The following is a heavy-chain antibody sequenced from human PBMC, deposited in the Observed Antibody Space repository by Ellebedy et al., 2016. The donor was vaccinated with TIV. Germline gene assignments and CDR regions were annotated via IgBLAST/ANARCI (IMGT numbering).Heavy chain of an antibody. CDR3: ARYIASAMFSGMDV. Sequence: MPSETLSLTCGVSGGSFSGYFWSWVRQPPGKGLEWIGEITHSGITNYNPSLKSRLTLSRDTSMKQFSLNLRSVTAADRAVYYCARYIASAMFSGMDVWGQGITVTVSS. J-gene: IGHJ6*02. D-gene: IGHD3-10*02. CDR1: GGSFSGYF. CDR2: ITHSGIT. V-gene: IGHV4-34*01.